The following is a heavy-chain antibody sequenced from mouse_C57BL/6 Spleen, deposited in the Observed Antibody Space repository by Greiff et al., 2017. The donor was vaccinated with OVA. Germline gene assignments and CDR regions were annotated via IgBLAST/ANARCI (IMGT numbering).Heavy chain of an antibody. Sequence: QVQLQQPGAELVRPGSSVKLSCKASGYTFTSYWMDWVKQRPGQGLEWIGNIYPSDSETHYNHKFKDKATLTVDKSSSTAYMQLSSLTSEDSAVYYCARHGYYGGFAYWGQGTLVTVSA. CDR1: GYTFTSYW. D-gene: IGHD2-3*01. V-gene: IGHV1-61*01. CDR2: IYPSDSET. J-gene: IGHJ3*01. CDR3: ARHGYYGGFAY.